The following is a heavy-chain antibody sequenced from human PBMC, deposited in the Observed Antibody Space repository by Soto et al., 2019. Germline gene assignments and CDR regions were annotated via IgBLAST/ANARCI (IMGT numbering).Heavy chain of an antibody. CDR1: GGSISSYY. J-gene: IGHJ4*02. V-gene: IGHV4-59*08. CDR2: IYYSGST. Sequence: QVQLQESGPGLVKPSETLSLTCTVSGGSISSYYWSWIRQPPGKGLEWIGYIYYSGSTNYNPSLKSRVTISVDTPKTEFSLKLSSVTAADTAVYYCARHGADGADYWGQGTLVTVSS. CDR3: ARHGADGADY. D-gene: IGHD3-16*01.